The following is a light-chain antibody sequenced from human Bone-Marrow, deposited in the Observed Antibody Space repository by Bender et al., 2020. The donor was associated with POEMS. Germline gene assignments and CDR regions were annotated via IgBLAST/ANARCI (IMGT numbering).Light chain of an antibody. V-gene: IGLV1-36*01. CDR1: RSNTGNNA. CDR3: QSYDNSLSGWV. Sequence: QFVLTQPPSVSDAPRQRVTISCSGSRSNTGNNAVSWYQQVPGKAPKLLIYYDDLLPSGVSDRFSGSKSGTSASLAITGLQAEDEGDYYCQSYDNSLSGWVFGGGTKLTVL. J-gene: IGLJ3*02. CDR2: YDD.